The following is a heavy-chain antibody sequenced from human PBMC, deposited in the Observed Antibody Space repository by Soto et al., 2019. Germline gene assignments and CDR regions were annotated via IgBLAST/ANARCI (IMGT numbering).Heavy chain of an antibody. Sequence: GESLKISCNGSGYSFTSYWIGWVRQMPGKGLEWMGIIYPGDSDTRYSPPFQGQVTISADKSISTAYLQWSSLKASDTAMYYCARGSATYVWGSYRYSWFDPWGQGTLVTVSS. V-gene: IGHV5-51*01. CDR1: GYSFTSYW. CDR2: IYPGDSDT. CDR3: ARGSATYVWGSYRYSWFDP. J-gene: IGHJ5*02. D-gene: IGHD3-16*02.